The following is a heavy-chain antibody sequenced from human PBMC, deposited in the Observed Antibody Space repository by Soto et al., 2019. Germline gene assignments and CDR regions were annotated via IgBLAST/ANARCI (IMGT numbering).Heavy chain of an antibody. Sequence: EVQLVESGGGLVQPGGSLRLSCAASGFTFSSYDMHWVRQATGKGLEWVSAIGTAGDTYYPGSVKGRFTISRENAKNSLYLQMNSVRAGDTAVYYCARARHSGSWDYWGQGTLVTVSS. CDR3: ARARHSGSWDY. D-gene: IGHD6-13*01. J-gene: IGHJ4*02. CDR1: GFTFSSYD. V-gene: IGHV3-13*04. CDR2: IGTAGDT.